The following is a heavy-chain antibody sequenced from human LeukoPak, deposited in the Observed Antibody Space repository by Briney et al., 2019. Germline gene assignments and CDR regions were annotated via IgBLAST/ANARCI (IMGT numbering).Heavy chain of an antibody. CDR2: ITRSTKTL. Sequence: GGSLRLSCAASGFTSSTSGLGWVRQAPGKGLEWLSYITRSTKTLYMDSVQGGLTISRTNAKDSLYLQRDSLREEDTAVYYCARGYCSSTDCHLARHFEYWGKGTLVTVSS. CDR1: GFTSSTSG. J-gene: IGHJ4*02. CDR3: ARGYCSSTDCHLARHFEY. D-gene: IGHD2-2*01. V-gene: IGHV3-48*02.